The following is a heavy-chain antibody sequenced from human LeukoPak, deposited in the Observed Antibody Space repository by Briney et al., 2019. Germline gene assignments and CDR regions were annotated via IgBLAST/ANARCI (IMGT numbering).Heavy chain of an antibody. Sequence: PGGSLRLSCAASGFTFSSYAMSWVRQAPGKGLEWVSAISGSGGSTYYADSVKGRFTISRDNSQNTLYLQMNSLRAEDTAVYYCAKSRAGYRYGKFDYWGQGTLVTVSS. V-gene: IGHV3-23*01. CDR2: ISGSGGST. CDR1: GFTFSSYA. D-gene: IGHD5-18*01. CDR3: AKSRAGYRYGKFDY. J-gene: IGHJ4*02.